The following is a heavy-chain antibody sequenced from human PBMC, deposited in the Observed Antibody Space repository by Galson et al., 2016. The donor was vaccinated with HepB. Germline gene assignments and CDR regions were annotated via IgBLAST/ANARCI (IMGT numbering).Heavy chain of an antibody. D-gene: IGHD2-15*01. CDR1: GFTFSTYG. V-gene: IGHV3-30*03. CDR3: AREQDGY. Sequence: SLRLSCAGSGFTFSTYGIHWVRQAPGKGLEWQATITSDGAHKHYADSVKGRFTISRENSKNTVHLEMNNLRHEYTAFYYCAREQDGYWGQGALVTVSS. J-gene: IGHJ4*02. CDR2: ITSDGAHK.